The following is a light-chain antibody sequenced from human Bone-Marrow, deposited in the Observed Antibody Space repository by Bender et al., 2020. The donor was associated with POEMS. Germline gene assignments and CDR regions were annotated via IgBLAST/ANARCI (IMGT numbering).Light chain of an antibody. J-gene: IGLJ2*01. CDR1: NVRSYY. CDR3: NSRDISGNLP. CDR2: GNN. V-gene: IGLV3-19*01. Sequence: SSELTQDPAVSVALGQTVSITCQGDNVRSYYASWYQQKPGQAPVLVIYGNNNRPSGIPDRFSGSSSGDTASLIITGAQAEDEADYYCNSRDISGNLPFGGGTKLTV.